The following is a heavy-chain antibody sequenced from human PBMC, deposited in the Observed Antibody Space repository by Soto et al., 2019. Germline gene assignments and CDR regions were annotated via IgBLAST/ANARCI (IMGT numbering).Heavy chain of an antibody. D-gene: IGHD6-13*01. CDR2: IYYSGTT. V-gene: IGHV4-31*03. Sequence: QVQLQESGPGLVKPSQTLSLTCTVAGYSISSGGYYWSWIRQHPGKGLEGVGYIYYSGTTYYNPTLKSRVTISVDTSKNQFSLKLSSVTAADTAVYYWARGGRVAVAGHFDYWGQGTLVTVSS. CDR1: GYSISSGGYY. J-gene: IGHJ4*02. CDR3: ARGGRVAVAGHFDY.